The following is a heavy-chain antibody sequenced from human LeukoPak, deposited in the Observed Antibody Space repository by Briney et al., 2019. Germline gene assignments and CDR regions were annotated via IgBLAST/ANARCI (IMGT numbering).Heavy chain of an antibody. J-gene: IGHJ5*02. V-gene: IGHV4-59*08. D-gene: IGHD3-10*01. CDR1: GGSISTYC. CDR2: IYFTRNT. CDR3: ESLSRGSRPNFDP. Sequence: SQTLSLTCTIAGGSISTYCCGWIRQPVGKGLEWVGYIYFTRNTTYPTSPRSRVTISSDTCNTPFSLALTSVTVAATAVYSCESLSRGSRPNFDPWGQGTLVTVSS.